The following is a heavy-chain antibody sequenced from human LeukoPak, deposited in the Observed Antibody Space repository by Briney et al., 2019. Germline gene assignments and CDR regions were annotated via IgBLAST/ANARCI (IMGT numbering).Heavy chain of an antibody. D-gene: IGHD5-12*01. CDR3: AREVATLNWFDP. V-gene: IGHV1-18*04. Sequence: ASVKVSCKASGYTFTSYGISWVRQAPGQGLEWMGWISAYNGNTNYAQKLQGRVTMTTDTSTSTAYMELRSLRSDDTAVYYRAREVATLNWFDPWGQGTLATVSS. J-gene: IGHJ5*02. CDR2: ISAYNGNT. CDR1: GYTFTSYG.